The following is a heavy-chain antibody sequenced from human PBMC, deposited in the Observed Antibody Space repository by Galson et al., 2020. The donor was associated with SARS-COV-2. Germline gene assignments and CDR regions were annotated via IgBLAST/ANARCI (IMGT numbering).Heavy chain of an antibody. CDR1: GGSISSGGYY. V-gene: IGHV4-31*11. CDR2: IYYSGST. D-gene: IGHD3-22*01. CDR3: ARLKGRITMIVVVTDYFGY. Sequence: SETLSLTCAVSGGSISSGGYYWSWTRQHPGKGLEWIGYIYYSGSTYYNPSLKSRVTISVDTSKNQFSLKLSSVTAADTAVYYCARLKGRITMIVVVTDYFGYGGQGTLVTVSS. J-gene: IGHJ4*02.